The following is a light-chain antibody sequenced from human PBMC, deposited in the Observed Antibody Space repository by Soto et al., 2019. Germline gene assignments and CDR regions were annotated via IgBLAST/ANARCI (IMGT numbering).Light chain of an antibody. Sequence: QSALTQPPSASGCPGQSVTISCTGTSSDVGGYNCVSWYQQHPGKAPKLMIYEVSKRPSGVPDRFSGSKSGNTASLTVSGLQAEDEADYYCSSYAGSNIPVVFGGGTQLTVL. J-gene: IGLJ2*01. CDR3: SSYAGSNIPVV. CDR2: EVS. CDR1: SSDVGGYNC. V-gene: IGLV2-8*01.